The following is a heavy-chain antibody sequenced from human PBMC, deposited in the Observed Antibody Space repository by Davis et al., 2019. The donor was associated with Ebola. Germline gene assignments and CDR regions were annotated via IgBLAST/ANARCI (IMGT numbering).Heavy chain of an antibody. CDR2: IYYSGST. V-gene: IGHV4-59*11. Sequence: SETLSLTCTVSGGSISSHYWSWIRQPPGKGLEWIGYIYYSGSTNYNPSLKSRVTMSVDTSKNQFSLKLTSLTAADTAVYYCARALLGFYYFDNWGQGTLVTVSS. D-gene: IGHD1-26*01. CDR3: ARALLGFYYFDN. CDR1: GGSISSHY. J-gene: IGHJ4*02.